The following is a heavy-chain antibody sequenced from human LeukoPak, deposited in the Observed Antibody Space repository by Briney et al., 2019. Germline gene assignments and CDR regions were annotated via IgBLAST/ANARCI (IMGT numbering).Heavy chain of an antibody. J-gene: IGHJ4*02. CDR3: TRLLDTAMGRGIDY. CDR2: IRSKANSYAT. CDR1: GFTFRGST. V-gene: IGHV3-73*01. Sequence: GGSLRLSCAASGFTFRGSTMHWVRQASGKGLEWVGRIRSKANSYATAYAASVKGRFTISRDDSKNTAYLQMNSLKTEDTAVYYCTRLLDTAMGRGIDYWGQGTLVTVSS. D-gene: IGHD5-18*01.